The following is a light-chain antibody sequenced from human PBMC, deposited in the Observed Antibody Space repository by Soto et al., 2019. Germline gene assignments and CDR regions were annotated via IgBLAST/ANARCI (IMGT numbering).Light chain of an antibody. J-gene: IGKJ1*01. V-gene: IGKV1-39*01. CDR3: QQTHRTPWT. CDR1: QSINNY. Sequence: IQRTQSPSSLSASVGDRVTITCRASQSINNYLNWYQQRPGEAPNLLIHTASTLQSGDPSRFSGGGSGTDFTLTISSLQPEDFATYYCQQTHRTPWTFGQGTKVDIK. CDR2: TAS.